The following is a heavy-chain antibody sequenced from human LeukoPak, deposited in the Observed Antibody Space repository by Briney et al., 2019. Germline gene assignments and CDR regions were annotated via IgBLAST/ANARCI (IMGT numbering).Heavy chain of an antibody. J-gene: IGHJ3*02. Sequence: GGSLRLSCAASGFTFSSYAMSWVRQAPGKGLEWVSAISGSGGSTYYADSVKGRFTISRDNSKITLYLQMNTQRAEDTAVYYCAKEMTAQGVTLCFDMWGQGTMVTVSS. CDR2: ISGSGGST. D-gene: IGHD2-21*02. V-gene: IGHV3-23*01. CDR1: GFTFSSYA. CDR3: AKEMTAQGVTLCFDM.